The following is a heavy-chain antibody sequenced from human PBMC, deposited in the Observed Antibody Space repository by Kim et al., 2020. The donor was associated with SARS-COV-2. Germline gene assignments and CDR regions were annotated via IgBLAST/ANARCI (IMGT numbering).Heavy chain of an antibody. J-gene: IGHJ6*03. CDR3: ARGSKIPQRRNYFYYYMDV. CDR2: INESGSA. Sequence: SETLSLTCAVYGGSFSSYHWNWIRQPPGKGLEWIGDINESGSATYNPSLESRVSISIDTSNNQFSLKLTSVAAADTAVYYCARGSKIPQRRNYFYYYMDV. D-gene: IGHD1-1*01. CDR1: GGSFSSYH. V-gene: IGHV4-34*01.